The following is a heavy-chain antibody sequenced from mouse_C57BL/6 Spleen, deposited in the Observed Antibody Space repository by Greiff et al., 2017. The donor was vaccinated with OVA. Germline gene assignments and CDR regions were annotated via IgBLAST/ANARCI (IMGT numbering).Heavy chain of an antibody. J-gene: IGHJ4*01. CDR3: ARGNYHDRGYYAMDY. CDR2: IYPGDGDT. CDR1: GYAFSSSW. D-gene: IGHD2-4*01. V-gene: IGHV1-82*01. Sequence: VQLQQSGPELVKPGASVKISCKASGYAFSSSWMNWVKQRPGKGLEWIGRIYPGDGDTNYNGKFKGKATLTADKSSSTAYMQLSSLTSEDSAVYFCARGNYHDRGYYAMDYWGQGTSVTVSS.